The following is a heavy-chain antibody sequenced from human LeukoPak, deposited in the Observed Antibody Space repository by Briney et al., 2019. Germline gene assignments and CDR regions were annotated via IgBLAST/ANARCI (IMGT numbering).Heavy chain of an antibody. CDR3: ARQAVRGSSKSGFDY. Sequence: PAETLSLTCTVSGGSISTTRFYWGWIRQPPGKGLDWIASIFSSGTTFYNPPLNSRATISVDTSKNQFSLKLRSVTAADTAVYYCARQAVRGSSKSGFDYWGQGMLVTVSS. CDR1: GGSISTTRFY. D-gene: IGHD3-10*01. V-gene: IGHV4-39*01. J-gene: IGHJ4*02. CDR2: IFSSGTT.